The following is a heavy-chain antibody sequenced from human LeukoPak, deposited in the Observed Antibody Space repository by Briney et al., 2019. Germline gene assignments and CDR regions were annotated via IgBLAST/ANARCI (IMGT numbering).Heavy chain of an antibody. V-gene: IGHV4-39*01. Sequence: PSETLSLTCTVSGGSISSSSFYWGWLRQPPGKGLEWIGSIYYSGSTYYNPSLKSRVTISVDTSKNEFSLRLSSVAAADTAVYYCAHFRGGVFAFWGRGTMVTVPS. CDR1: GGSISSSSFY. J-gene: IGHJ3*01. CDR3: AHFRGGVFAF. D-gene: IGHD3-16*01. CDR2: IYYSGST.